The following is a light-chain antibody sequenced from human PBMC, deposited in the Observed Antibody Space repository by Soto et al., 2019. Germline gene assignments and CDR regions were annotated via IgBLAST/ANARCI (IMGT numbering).Light chain of an antibody. CDR2: GAS. Sequence: EIVLTQSPGTLSLSPGERVTLSCRASQSFSSSYLAWYQQKPGQAPRLLIYGASNRAAGIPDRFSGSGSGTDFTLTISRLESEDFAVYYCQQYGSSPLTFGGGTKVEIK. CDR1: QSFSSSY. CDR3: QQYGSSPLT. J-gene: IGKJ4*01. V-gene: IGKV3-20*01.